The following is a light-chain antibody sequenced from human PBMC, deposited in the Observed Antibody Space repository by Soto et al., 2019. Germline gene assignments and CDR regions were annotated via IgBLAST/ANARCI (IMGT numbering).Light chain of an antibody. V-gene: IGLV1-40*01. Sequence: QSVLTQPPSVSGAPGQRVTISCTGSSSNIGSGYNVHWYQQLPGTAPKLLIYDNINRPSGVPDRFSGSKSGTSASLAITGLQGADEADYYCQSYDTGLVVFGGGTKLTVL. CDR1: SSNIGSGYN. CDR2: DNI. CDR3: QSYDTGLVV. J-gene: IGLJ2*01.